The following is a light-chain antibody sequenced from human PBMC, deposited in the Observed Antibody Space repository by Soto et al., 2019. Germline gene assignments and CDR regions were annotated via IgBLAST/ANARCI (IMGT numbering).Light chain of an antibody. CDR2: DVS. CDR3: SSYTSSTTLYV. V-gene: IGLV2-14*03. CDR1: SSDVGGYNY. J-gene: IGLJ1*01. Sequence: QSVLTQPASVSGSPGQSITTSCTGTSSDVGGYNYVSWYQQLPGKAPKLIIYDVSNRPSGVSNRFSASKSANAASLTISGLQAEDEADYYCSSYTSSTTLYVFGSGTKVTVL.